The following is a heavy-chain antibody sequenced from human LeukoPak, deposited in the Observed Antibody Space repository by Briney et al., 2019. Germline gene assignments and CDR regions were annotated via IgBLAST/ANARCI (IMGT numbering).Heavy chain of an antibody. CDR3: ARHALKSSSPFDY. V-gene: IGHV4-39*01. J-gene: IGHJ4*02. CDR2: IYYSGST. CDR1: GGSISSSSYY. Sequence: SETLSLTCTVSGGSISSSSYYWGWIRQPPGKGLEWIGCIYYSGSTYYNPSLKSRVTISVDTSKNQFSLKLSSVTAADTAVYYCARHALKSSSPFDYWGQGTLVTVSS. D-gene: IGHD6-6*01.